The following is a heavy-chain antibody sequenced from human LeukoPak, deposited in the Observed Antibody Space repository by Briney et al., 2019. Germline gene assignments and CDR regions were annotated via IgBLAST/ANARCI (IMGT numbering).Heavy chain of an antibody. CDR2: IAYDGTNI. J-gene: IGHJ5*02. Sequence: GGSLRLSCAASQFTFNIYPMHWVRQAPGKGLEWVATIAYDGTNIFYADSVKGRFTISRDNSKNTLYLQMNSLRAEDTAAYYCAKDAVRGSGRINWFDTWGQGTLVTVSS. CDR3: AKDAVRGSGRINWFDT. D-gene: IGHD3-10*01. V-gene: IGHV3-30-3*01. CDR1: QFTFNIYP.